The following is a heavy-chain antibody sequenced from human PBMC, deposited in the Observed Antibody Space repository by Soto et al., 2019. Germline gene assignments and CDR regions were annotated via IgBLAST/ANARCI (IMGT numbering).Heavy chain of an antibody. V-gene: IGHV3-23*01. J-gene: IGHJ4*02. CDR1: GIPFMRYA. Sequence: PGGALRLSCAGSGIPFMRYAMSWVLQAPGKGMEWVSSLSGSGGSTYYADSVKGRFTISRDNSKNTLYLQINSLRVEDTAIYYCAKDGDSSNRSFDYWGQGTLVTVPS. CDR2: LSGSGGST. CDR3: AKDGDSSNRSFDY. D-gene: IGHD6-13*01.